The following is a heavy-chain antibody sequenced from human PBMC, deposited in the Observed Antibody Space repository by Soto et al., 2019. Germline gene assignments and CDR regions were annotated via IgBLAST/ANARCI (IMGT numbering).Heavy chain of an antibody. D-gene: IGHD2-15*01. V-gene: IGHV1-69*13. CDR3: ARERETWGGTTHDAFDI. J-gene: IGHJ3*02. CDR1: GGTFSSYA. CDR2: IIPIFGTA. Sequence: ASVKVSCKASGGTFSSYAISWVRQAPGQGREWMGGIIPIFGTANYAQKLQGRVTITADEYTSTAYMELSSLRSEDTAVYNCARERETWGGTTHDAFDIWGQGTMVTVSS.